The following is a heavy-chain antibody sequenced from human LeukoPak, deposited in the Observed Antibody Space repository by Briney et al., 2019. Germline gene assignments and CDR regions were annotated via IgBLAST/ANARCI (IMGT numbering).Heavy chain of an antibody. Sequence: PGGSLRLSCAASGFTLDNYGMSWVRQAPGKGLEWVSGINWNGGSTGYADSVKGRFIISRDNAKNSLYLQMNSLRAEDTALYYCARVPYYYDSSGYYYYYYYMDVWGKGTTVTVSS. V-gene: IGHV3-20*04. CDR2: INWNGGST. J-gene: IGHJ6*03. CDR1: GFTLDNYG. CDR3: ARVPYYYDSSGYYYYYYYMDV. D-gene: IGHD3-22*01.